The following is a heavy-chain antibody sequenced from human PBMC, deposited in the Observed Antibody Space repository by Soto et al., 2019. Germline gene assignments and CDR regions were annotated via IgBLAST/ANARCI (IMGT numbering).Heavy chain of an antibody. V-gene: IGHV3-30-3*01. CDR3: ARDTVTTEVDY. J-gene: IGHJ4*02. Sequence: QVQLVESGGGVVQPGRSLRLSCAASGFTFSSYAMHWVRQAPGKGLEWVAVISYDGSNKYYADSVKGRFTISRDNSKNPLYLQMNSLRAEDTAVYYCARDTVTTEVDYWGQGTLVTVSS. CDR1: GFTFSSYA. CDR2: ISYDGSNK. D-gene: IGHD4-17*01.